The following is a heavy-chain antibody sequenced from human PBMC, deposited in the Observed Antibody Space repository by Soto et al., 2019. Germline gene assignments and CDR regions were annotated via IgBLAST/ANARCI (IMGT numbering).Heavy chain of an antibody. CDR3: ERVGELIAAASFDY. V-gene: IGHV1-18*01. D-gene: IGHD6-13*01. Sequence: QVQLVQSGAEVKKPGASVKVSCKASGYTFTSYGISWVRQAPGQGLEWMGWISAYNGNTNYAQKLQGRVTTTTDTSTSTAYMELRGLSSDDTAVYYCERVGELIAAASFDYWGKGTLVTVSS. J-gene: IGHJ4*02. CDR2: ISAYNGNT. CDR1: GYTFTSYG.